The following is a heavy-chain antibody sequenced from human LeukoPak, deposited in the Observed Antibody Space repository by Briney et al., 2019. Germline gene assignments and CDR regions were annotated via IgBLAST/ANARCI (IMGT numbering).Heavy chain of an antibody. CDR2: ISSDGSDK. D-gene: IGHD4-17*01. J-gene: IGHJ4*02. CDR1: GLSISTYG. V-gene: IGHV3-30*03. Sequence: QPGGSLRLSCAASGLSISTYGTFSAYTMAWVRQAPGKGLEWVAVISSDGSDKYYADSVKGRFTISRDVSKNTLFLQMNSLTAEDTAVYFCARDYGDYRGGFDYWGQGTLVTVSS. CDR3: ARDYGDYRGGFDY.